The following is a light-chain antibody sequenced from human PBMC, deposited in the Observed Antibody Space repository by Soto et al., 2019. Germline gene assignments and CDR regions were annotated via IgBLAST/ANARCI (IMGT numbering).Light chain of an antibody. J-gene: IGKJ4*01. Sequence: EIVLTQSPATLSLSPGERATLSCRASQSVTNFLAWYQQKLGQAPRLLIYDASKRATGIPGRFSGSGSGTDFPRTIANLEPEDVAVYCCQQRINWPLTFGGGTKVEIK. CDR3: QQRINWPLT. V-gene: IGKV3-11*01. CDR2: DAS. CDR1: QSVTNF.